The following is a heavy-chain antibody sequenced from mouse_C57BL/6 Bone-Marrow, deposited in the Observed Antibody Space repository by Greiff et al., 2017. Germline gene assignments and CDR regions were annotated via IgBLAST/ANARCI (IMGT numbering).Heavy chain of an antibody. CDR2: IDPETGGT. CDR3: TRGNWDVWYFDV. V-gene: IGHV1-15*01. J-gene: IGHJ1*03. CDR1: GYTFTDYE. Sequence: VQLQQSGAELVRPGASVTLSCKASGYTFTDYEMHWVKQTPVHGLEWIGAIDPETGGTAYNQKFKGKAILTADKSSSTAYMELRSLTSEDSAVYYCTRGNWDVWYFDVWGTGTTVTVSS. D-gene: IGHD4-1*01.